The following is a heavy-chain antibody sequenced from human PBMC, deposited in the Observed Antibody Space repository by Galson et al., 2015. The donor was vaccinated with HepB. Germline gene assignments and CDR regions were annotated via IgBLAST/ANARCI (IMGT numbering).Heavy chain of an antibody. D-gene: IGHD2/OR15-2a*01. V-gene: IGHV2-70*04. CDR1: DFSLTTSGMR. Sequence: PALVKPTQTLTLTCTFSDFSLTTSGMRVSWIRQPPGKALEWLARIDWDDDKLYNSSLKTRLTISKDTSKNQVVLTMTNMDPEDTATYYCARKPSFGYYFDYWGQGILVTVSS. CDR2: IDWDDDK. CDR3: ARKPSFGYYFDY. J-gene: IGHJ4*02.